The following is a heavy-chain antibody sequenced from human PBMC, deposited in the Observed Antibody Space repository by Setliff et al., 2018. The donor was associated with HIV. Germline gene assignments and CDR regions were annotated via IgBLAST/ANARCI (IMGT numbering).Heavy chain of an antibody. Sequence: SETLSLTCAVYGGSFSGYDWGWIRQPPGKGLEWIGTIYYSGSTYYNPSLKSRLTISVDTSKNQFSLKLSSVTAADTAVYYCARRDGYSYGFYSDYWGQGTLVTVSS. CDR2: IYYSGST. J-gene: IGHJ4*02. CDR3: ARRDGYSYGFYSDY. V-gene: IGHV4-34*01. CDR1: GGSFSGYD. D-gene: IGHD5-18*01.